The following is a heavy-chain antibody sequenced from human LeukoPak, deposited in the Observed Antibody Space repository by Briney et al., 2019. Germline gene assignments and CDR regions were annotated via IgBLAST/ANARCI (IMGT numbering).Heavy chain of an antibody. J-gene: IGHJ4*02. CDR1: GYTFTSYA. Sequence: ASVKVSRKASGYTFTSYAMNWVRQAPGQGLEWMGWINTNTGNPTYAQGFTGRFVFSLDTSVSTAYLQISSLKAEDTAVYYCVRDLARWLTTPDYWGQGTLVTVSS. CDR2: INTNTGNP. CDR3: VRDLARWLTTPDY. D-gene: IGHD4-11*01. V-gene: IGHV7-4-1*02.